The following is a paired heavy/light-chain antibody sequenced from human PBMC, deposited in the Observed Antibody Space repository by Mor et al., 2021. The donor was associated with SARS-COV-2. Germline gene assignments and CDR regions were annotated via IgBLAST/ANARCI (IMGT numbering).Heavy chain of an antibody. CDR1: GGSISSGGYY. Sequence: QVQLQESGPGLVKPSQTLSLTCTVSGGSISSGGYYWSWIRQLPGKGLEWIGYISYSGSTYYNPSLKSRVTISVDTSKNQFSLKLSSVTAADTAVFYCARDRPRLDTLGNYYYRMDVWGQGTTVTVSS. CDR3: ARDRPRLDTLGNYYYRMDV. D-gene: IGHD6-6*01. J-gene: IGHJ6*02. V-gene: IGHV4-31*03. CDR2: ISYSGST.
Light chain of an antibody. CDR1: ALPKQY. J-gene: IGLJ3*02. CDR2: KDS. CDR3: QSADSSGTYPWV. V-gene: IGLV3-25*03. Sequence: SYELTQPPSVSVSPGQTARITCSGDALPKQYAYWYQQKPGQAPVLVIYKDSERPSGIPERFSGSSSGTTVTLTISGVQAEDEADYYCQSADSSGTYPWVFGGGTKLTVL.